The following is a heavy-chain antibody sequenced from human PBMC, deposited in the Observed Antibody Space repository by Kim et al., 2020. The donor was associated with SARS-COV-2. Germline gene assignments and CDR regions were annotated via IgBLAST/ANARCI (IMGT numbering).Heavy chain of an antibody. D-gene: IGHD3-10*01. V-gene: IGHV1-18*01. Sequence: ASVKVSCKASGYTFTSYGISWVRQAPGQGLEWMGWISAYNGNTNYAQKFQGRVTMTTDTSTSTAYMELRSLRSDDTAVYYCARDLWKLAITMVREVTAPGYWFDPWGQGTLVTVSS. CDR3: ARDLWKLAITMVREVTAPGYWFDP. J-gene: IGHJ5*02. CDR2: ISAYNGNT. CDR1: GYTFTSYG.